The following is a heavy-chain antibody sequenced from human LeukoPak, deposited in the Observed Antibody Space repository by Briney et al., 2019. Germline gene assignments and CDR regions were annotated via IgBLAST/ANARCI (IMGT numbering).Heavy chain of an antibody. CDR3: AKDPNYYDSSGYYYSSPEGFDY. J-gene: IGHJ4*02. CDR2: ISGSGGST. Sequence: GGSLRLSCAASGFTFSSYAMSWVRQAPGEGLEWVSAISGSGGSTYYADSVKGRFTISRDNSKNTLYLQMNSLRAEDTAVYYCAKDPNYYDSSGYYYSSPEGFDYWGQGTLVTVSS. CDR1: GFTFSSYA. V-gene: IGHV3-23*01. D-gene: IGHD3-22*01.